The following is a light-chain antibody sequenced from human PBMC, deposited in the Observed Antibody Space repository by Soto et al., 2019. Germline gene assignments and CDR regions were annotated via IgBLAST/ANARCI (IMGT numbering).Light chain of an antibody. CDR3: SSYTSSDTYV. CDR2: EVR. Sequence: QSALTQPASVPGSPGQSITISCTGTSSDVGGYNYVSWYQQHPGKAPKLMIYEVRNRPSGVSNRFSGSKSVNTASLTISGLQAEDEADYYCSSYTSSDTYVFGTGTKLTVL. V-gene: IGLV2-14*01. CDR1: SSDVGGYNY. J-gene: IGLJ1*01.